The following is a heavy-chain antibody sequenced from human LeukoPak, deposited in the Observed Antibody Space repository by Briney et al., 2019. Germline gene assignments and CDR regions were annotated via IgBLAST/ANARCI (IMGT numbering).Heavy chain of an antibody. J-gene: IGHJ3*02. CDR1: GGSMTTYY. D-gene: IGHD1-26*01. Sequence: SETLSLTCTVSGGSMTTYYWSWIRQPPRKGLEWIGYIHYTGSTTYNPSLESRVTISVDTSKNHFSLKLTSVTAADTAVYYCARDLSAGRPAFDIWGQGTRVTVSS. V-gene: IGHV4-59*12. CDR3: ARDLSAGRPAFDI. CDR2: IHYTGST.